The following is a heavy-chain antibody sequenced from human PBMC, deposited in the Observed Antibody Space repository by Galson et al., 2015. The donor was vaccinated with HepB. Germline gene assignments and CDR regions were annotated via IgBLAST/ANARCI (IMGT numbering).Heavy chain of an antibody. CDR3: ARTYCSGGNCYSNFDY. CDR1: GFTFNKYW. CDR2: IKQDGSEK. Sequence: SLRLSCAASGFTFNKYWMSWVRQAPGKGLEWVANIKQDGSEKSYLDSVKGRFTISRDNAGNSLYLHMNSLRAEDTAVYYCARTYCSGGNCYSNFDYWGQGTLVTVSS. D-gene: IGHD2-15*01. V-gene: IGHV3-7*01. J-gene: IGHJ4*02.